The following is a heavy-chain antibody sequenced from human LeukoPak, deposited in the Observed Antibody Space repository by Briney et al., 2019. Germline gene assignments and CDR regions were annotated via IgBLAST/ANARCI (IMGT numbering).Heavy chain of an antibody. CDR2: INSDGSST. CDR3: ARDPSDDPTGDY. J-gene: IGHJ4*02. D-gene: IGHD1-14*01. Sequence: GGSLRLSCAASGFTFSRYWLHWVRQAAGKGLVWVSHINSDGSSTSYADSVKGRFTISRDNSKNTLYLQMNSLRAEDTAVYYCARDPSDDPTGDYWGQGTLVTVSS. V-gene: IGHV3-74*01. CDR1: GFTFSRYW.